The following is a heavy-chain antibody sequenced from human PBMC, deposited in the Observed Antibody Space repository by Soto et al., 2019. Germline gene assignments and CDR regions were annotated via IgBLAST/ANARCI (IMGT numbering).Heavy chain of an antibody. CDR3: AKAYTYYDILTDHFYY. J-gene: IGHJ4*02. CDR2: ISGNSGSI. CDR1: GFTFDDYA. V-gene: IGHV3-9*01. D-gene: IGHD3-9*01. Sequence: EVQLVESGGGLVQPGRSLRLSCAASGFTFDDYAMHWVRQAPGKGLEWVSGISGNSGSIGYADSVKGRFTISRDNAKNSLYLQMNRLRAEDTAWYYCAKAYTYYDILTDHFYYWGQGTLVTVSS.